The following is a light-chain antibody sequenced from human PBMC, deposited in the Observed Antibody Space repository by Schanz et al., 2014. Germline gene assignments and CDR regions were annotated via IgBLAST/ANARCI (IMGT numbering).Light chain of an antibody. J-gene: IGKJ2*01. CDR3: QQYGTSPYT. CDR1: QSVSSSY. Sequence: EIVLTQSPGTLSLSPGERATLSCRASQSVSSSYLAWYQQKPGQAPRLLLYGASSRATGIPDRFSGSGSGTDFTLTISRLEAEDFAVYYCQQYGTSPYTFGQGTNLEIK. V-gene: IGKV3-20*01. CDR2: GAS.